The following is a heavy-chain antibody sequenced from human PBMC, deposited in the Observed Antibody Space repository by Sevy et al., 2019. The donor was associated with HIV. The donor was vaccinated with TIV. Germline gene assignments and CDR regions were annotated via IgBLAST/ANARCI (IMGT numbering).Heavy chain of an antibody. J-gene: IGHJ4*02. D-gene: IGHD3-16*01. CDR3: AKGPSPMITFGGVADY. CDR1: GFTFSRYG. V-gene: IGHV3-30*02. CDR2: IRYDGSTK. Sequence: GGSLRLSCAASGFTFSRYGMHWVRQAPGKGLEGVAFIRYDGSTKYYTESVKGLFTISRDNSKNTLYLQMNSLRTEDTAVYYCAKGPSPMITFGGVADYWGQGTLVTVSS.